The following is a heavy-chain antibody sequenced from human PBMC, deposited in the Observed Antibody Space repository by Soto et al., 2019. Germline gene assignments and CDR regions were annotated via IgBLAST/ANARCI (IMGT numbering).Heavy chain of an antibody. D-gene: IGHD2-15*01. CDR1: GYTFNKYA. J-gene: IGHJ4*02. V-gene: IGHV1-3*01. CDR2: INAGNGNT. CDR3: ARACSGGSCYSTGRHFDY. Sequence: ASVKVSCKASGYTFNKYAMHWVRQAPGQRLEWMGWINAGNGNTKYSQKFQGRVTITRDTSASTAYMELSSLRSEDTAVYYCARACSGGSCYSTGRHFDYWGQGTLVTVSS.